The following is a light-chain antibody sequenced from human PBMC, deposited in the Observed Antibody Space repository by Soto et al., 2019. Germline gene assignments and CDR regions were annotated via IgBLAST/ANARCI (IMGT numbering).Light chain of an antibody. CDR1: QSVLYNSNNKNY. V-gene: IGKV4-1*01. CDR3: QQYYSAPRT. J-gene: IGKJ1*01. Sequence: DIVMTQSPDSLAVSLGERATINCKSSQSVLYNSNNKNYLAWYQQKPGQPPKLLIYWASTRESGVPDRFSGSGSGTDFTLTISSLQAEDVAVYYCQQYYSAPRTFGQGTKVVIK. CDR2: WAS.